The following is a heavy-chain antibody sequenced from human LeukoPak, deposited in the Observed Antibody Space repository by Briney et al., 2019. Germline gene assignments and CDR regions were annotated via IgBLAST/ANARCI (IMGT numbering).Heavy chain of an antibody. V-gene: IGHV4-59*01. J-gene: IGHJ3*02. Sequence: SETLSLTCTVSGGSISSYYWSWVRQSPGKGLEWIGYLYYSGGTSYNPSLKSRVTISVDTSKNQFSLKLSSVTAADTAVYYCARETTYSYALKAFDIWGQGTMVTVSS. D-gene: IGHD5-18*01. CDR3: ARETTYSYALKAFDI. CDR1: GGSISSYY. CDR2: LYYSGGT.